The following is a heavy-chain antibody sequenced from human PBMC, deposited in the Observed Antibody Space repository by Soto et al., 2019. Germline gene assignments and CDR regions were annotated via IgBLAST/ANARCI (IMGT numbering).Heavy chain of an antibody. CDR3: ATAPLRGASYLYYGMDV. Sequence: ASVKVSCKVSGYTLTELSMHWVRQAPGKGLEWMGGFDPEDGETIYAQKFQGRVTMTEDTSTDTAYMELSSLRSEDTAVYYCATAPLRGASYLYYGMDVWGQGTTVTVSS. CDR1: GYTLTELS. CDR2: FDPEDGET. V-gene: IGHV1-24*01. D-gene: IGHD1-26*01. J-gene: IGHJ6*02.